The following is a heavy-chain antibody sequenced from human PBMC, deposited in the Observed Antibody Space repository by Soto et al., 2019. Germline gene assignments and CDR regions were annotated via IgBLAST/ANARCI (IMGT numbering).Heavy chain of an antibody. CDR1: GDIVGVPDC. Sequence: GDIVGVPDCWSCVRQRPGKDLEWSRYIYCTWNTYYHPSLKSRVTISVDTAKNQFSLRLRSVTAADTSVYYCARRERAAGTDWCLDPWGQGTLVSVSS. D-gene: IGHD6-13*01. J-gene: IGHJ5*02. CDR3: ARRERAAGTDWCLDP. CDR2: IYCTWNT. V-gene: IGHV4-31*02.